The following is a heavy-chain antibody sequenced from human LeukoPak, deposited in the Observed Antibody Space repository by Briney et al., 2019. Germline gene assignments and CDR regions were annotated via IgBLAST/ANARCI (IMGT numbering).Heavy chain of an antibody. CDR3: AMAKKIAVATPLDY. Sequence: SQTLSLTCAISGDSVSSNSAAWNWIRQSPSRGLEWLGRTYYRSKLYNDYAVSVKSRITINPDTSKNQFSLQLNSVTPEDTAVYYCAMAKKIAVATPLDYWGQGTLVTVSS. D-gene: IGHD5-12*01. J-gene: IGHJ4*02. CDR2: TYYRSKLYN. V-gene: IGHV6-1*01. CDR1: GDSVSSNSAA.